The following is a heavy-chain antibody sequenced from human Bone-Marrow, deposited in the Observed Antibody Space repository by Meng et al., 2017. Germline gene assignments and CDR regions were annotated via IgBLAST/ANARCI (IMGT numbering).Heavy chain of an antibody. V-gene: IGHV3-74*03. CDR3: ARDLVSSGAFDY. CDR1: GFTFSSYW. Sequence: EVQLVESGGGLVQPGGSLRLSCAASGFTFSSYWMHWVRQAPGKGLVWVSRIDGDGSTTTYADSVKGRFTISRDNAKNTLSLQMNSLRAEDTAVYHCARDLVSSGAFDYWGQGTLVTVSS. J-gene: IGHJ4*02. CDR2: IDGDGSTT. D-gene: IGHD6-19*01.